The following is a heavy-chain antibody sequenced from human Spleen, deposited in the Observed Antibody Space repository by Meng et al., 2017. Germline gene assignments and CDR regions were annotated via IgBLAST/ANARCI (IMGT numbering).Heavy chain of an antibody. Sequence: GESLKISCAASGFTFNTYTMNWVRQVPGKGLEWVSSIGDSGGRMYYAESVKGRFTISRDNSKNTLYLQMDSLRAEDTAVYYCARTRRSMVRGETDYWGQGTLVTVSS. J-gene: IGHJ4*02. CDR3: ARTRRSMVRGETDY. CDR2: IGDSGGRM. V-gene: IGHV3-23*01. D-gene: IGHD3-10*01. CDR1: GFTFNTYT.